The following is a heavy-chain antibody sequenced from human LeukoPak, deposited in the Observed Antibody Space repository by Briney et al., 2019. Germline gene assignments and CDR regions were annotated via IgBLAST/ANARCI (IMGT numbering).Heavy chain of an antibody. D-gene: IGHD5-12*01. V-gene: IGHV4-39*07. CDR2: IYYSGST. CDR3: ARVAKVPTQRGWFDP. J-gene: IGHJ5*02. CDR1: GGSISSSSYY. Sequence: SETLSLTCTVSGGSISSSSYYWGWIRQPPGKGLEWIGSIYYSGSTYYNPSLKSRVTISVDTSKNQFSLKLSSVTAADTAVYYCARVAKVPTQRGWFDPWGQGTLVTVSS.